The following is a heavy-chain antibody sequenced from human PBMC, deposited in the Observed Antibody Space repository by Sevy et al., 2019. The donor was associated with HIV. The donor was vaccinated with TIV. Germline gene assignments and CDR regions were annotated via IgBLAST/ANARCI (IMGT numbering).Heavy chain of an antibody. V-gene: IGHV3-49*04. CDR1: GFTFGDYA. Sequence: GGSLILSCTASGFTFGDYAMSWVRQAPGKGLEWVGFIRSKAYGGTTDYAAPVKGRFTISRDDSKNRLYLQMNSLKTEDTAVYYCTTEEIYYYDSSGYYGAFDIWGQGTMVTVS. CDR2: IRSKAYGGTT. CDR3: TTEEIYYYDSSGYYGAFDI. D-gene: IGHD3-22*01. J-gene: IGHJ3*02.